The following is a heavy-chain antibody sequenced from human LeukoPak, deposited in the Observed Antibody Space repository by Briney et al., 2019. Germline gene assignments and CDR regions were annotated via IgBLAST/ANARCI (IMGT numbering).Heavy chain of an antibody. V-gene: IGHV4-59*11. CDR2: IYYSGST. J-gene: IGHJ4*02. D-gene: IGHD1-26*01. Sequence: PSETLSLTCTVSGGSISSHYWSWIRQPPGKGLEWIGYIYYSGSTNYNPSLKSRVTISVDTSKNQFSLKLSSVTAADTAVYYCARFSGSYGFDYRGQGTLVTVSS. CDR3: ARFSGSYGFDY. CDR1: GGSISSHY.